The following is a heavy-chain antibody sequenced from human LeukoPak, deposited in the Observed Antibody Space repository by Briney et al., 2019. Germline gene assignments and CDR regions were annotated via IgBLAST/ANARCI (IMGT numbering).Heavy chain of an antibody. CDR2: IIPIFGTA. CDR1: GGTFSSYA. CDR3: AGDRGYSYVQDAFDI. V-gene: IGHV1-69*05. J-gene: IGHJ3*02. Sequence: SVKVSCKASGGTFSSYAISWVRQAPGQGLEWMGRIIPIFGTANYAQKFQGRVTITTDESTSTAYMELSSLRSEDTAVYYCAGDRGYSYVQDAFDIWGQGTMVTVSS. D-gene: IGHD5-18*01.